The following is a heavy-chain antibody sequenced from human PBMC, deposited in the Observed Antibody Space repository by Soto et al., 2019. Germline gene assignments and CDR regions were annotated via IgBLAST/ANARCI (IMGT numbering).Heavy chain of an antibody. CDR1: GGSISSYY. V-gene: IGHV4-4*07. J-gene: IGHJ4*02. CDR3: AREGSSSPEYFDF. D-gene: IGHD2-15*01. Sequence: QVQLQESGPGLVKPSETLSLTCTVSGGSISSYYWSWIRQPAGKGLEWIGRIYTSGSTNYNPSLKSRVTISIDTSKNQFSLKLSSVSAADTAVYYCAREGSSSPEYFDFWGPGTLVTVSS. CDR2: IYTSGST.